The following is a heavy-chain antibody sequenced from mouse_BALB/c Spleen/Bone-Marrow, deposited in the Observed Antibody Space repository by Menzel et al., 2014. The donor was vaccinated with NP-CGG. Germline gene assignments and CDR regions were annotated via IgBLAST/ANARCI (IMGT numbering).Heavy chain of an antibody. D-gene: IGHD1-2*01. Sequence: VQLVESGPGLVAPSQSLSITCTVSGFSLTSYDVHWVRQSPGKGLEWLGAIWAGGSTNHNSALMSRLSITKDNSKNQVFLEMDSLQTDDTAMYYCARVFTTATWGFAYWGQGTLVTVSA. CDR1: GFSLTSYD. V-gene: IGHV2-9*02. CDR2: IWAGGST. J-gene: IGHJ3*01. CDR3: ARVFTTATWGFAY.